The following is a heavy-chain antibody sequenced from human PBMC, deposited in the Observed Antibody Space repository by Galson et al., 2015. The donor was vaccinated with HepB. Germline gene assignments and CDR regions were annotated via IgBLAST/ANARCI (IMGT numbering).Heavy chain of an antibody. CDR1: GFTFSSYS. Sequence: SLRLSCAASGFTFSSYSMNWVRQAPGKGLEWVSSISSSSSYIYYADSVKGRFTISRDNAKNSLYLQMNSLRAEDTAVYYCARVREADIVVVPAGGAFDIWGQGTMVTVSS. CDR2: ISSSSSYI. J-gene: IGHJ3*02. D-gene: IGHD2-2*01. CDR3: ARVREADIVVVPAGGAFDI. V-gene: IGHV3-21*01.